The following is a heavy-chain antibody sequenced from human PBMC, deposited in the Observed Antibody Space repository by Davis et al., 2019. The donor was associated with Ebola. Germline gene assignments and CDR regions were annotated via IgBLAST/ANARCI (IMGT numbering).Heavy chain of an antibody. D-gene: IGHD6-19*01. CDR3: ARDSMTVAFYWYFDL. J-gene: IGHJ2*01. V-gene: IGHV3-30*03. CDR1: GFTFSSYG. CDR2: ISYDGSKK. Sequence: GESLKISCAASGFTFSSYGMPWVRQAPGKGLERVAVISYDGSKKYYADSVKGRFTISRDNSKNTLYLQMNSLRAEDTAVYYCARDSMTVAFYWYFDLWGRGTLVTVSS.